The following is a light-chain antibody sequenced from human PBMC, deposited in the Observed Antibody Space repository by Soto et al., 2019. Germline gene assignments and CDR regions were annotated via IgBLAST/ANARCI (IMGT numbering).Light chain of an antibody. CDR3: GTWDSSLSAVV. V-gene: IGLV1-51*01. J-gene: IGLJ2*01. CDR1: SSNIGTYY. CDR2: DNN. Sequence: QSVLTQPPSVSAAPGQKVTISCSGSSSNIGTYYVSWYQHVPGTAPKLPIYDNNERPSGIPDRFSGSKSGTSATLGITGLQTEDEADYHCGTWDSSLSAVVFGGGTKVTVL.